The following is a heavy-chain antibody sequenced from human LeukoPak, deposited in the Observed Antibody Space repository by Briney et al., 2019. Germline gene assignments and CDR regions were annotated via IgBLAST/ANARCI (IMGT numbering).Heavy chain of an antibody. D-gene: IGHD4-23*01. CDR2: ISSSTNYM. Sequence: PGGSLRLSCAASGFAVSSNHMNWVRQAPGKGLECVSSISSSTNYMYYADSVKGRFTISRDNAKNSLYLQMNSLRAEDTAVYYCARDDYGGNKIDYWGQGTLVTVSS. V-gene: IGHV3-21*01. CDR3: ARDDYGGNKIDY. J-gene: IGHJ4*02. CDR1: GFAVSSNH.